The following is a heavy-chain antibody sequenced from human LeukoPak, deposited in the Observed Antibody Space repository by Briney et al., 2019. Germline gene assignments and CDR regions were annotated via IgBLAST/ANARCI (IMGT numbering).Heavy chain of an antibody. J-gene: IGHJ6*02. CDR2: IYSDGSST. D-gene: IGHD3-3*01. V-gene: IGHV3-74*01. CDR3: ASSWSSAPPYYYYGMDV. Sequence: GGSLRLSCAASGFTFSSYWMHWVRQAPGKGLVWVSRIYSDGSSTSYADSVKGRFTISRDNSKNTLYLQMNSLRAEDTAVYYCASSWSSAPPYYYYGMDVWGQGTTVTVSS. CDR1: GFTFSSYW.